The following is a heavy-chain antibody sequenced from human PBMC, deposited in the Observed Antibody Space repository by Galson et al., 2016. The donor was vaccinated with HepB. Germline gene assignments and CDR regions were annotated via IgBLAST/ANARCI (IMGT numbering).Heavy chain of an antibody. CDR1: GYPFSDYG. J-gene: IGHJ1*01. Sequence: SVKVSCKGSGYPFSDYGINWVRQAPGHGLEWMGWISAYNGNTGYAQKFQGRVTMTTDTSTNTAHMEVRSLRSVDTAVYYCAKDDLPYCSLGRCALQHWGQGTLVSVSS. CDR2: ISAYNGNT. CDR3: AKDDLPYCSLGRCALQH. V-gene: IGHV1-18*01. D-gene: IGHD2-15*01.